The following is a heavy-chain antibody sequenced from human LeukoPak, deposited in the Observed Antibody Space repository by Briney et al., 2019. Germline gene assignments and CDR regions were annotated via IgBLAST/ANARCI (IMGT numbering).Heavy chain of an antibody. V-gene: IGHV3-23*01. CDR1: GFPFTRHT. CDR3: ARESRDGYPDY. Sequence: GGSLRLSCSASGFPFTRHTMNWVRQAPGKGLEWVSGISGSGGNLYYADSVKGRFTISRENAKNSLYLQMNSLRAGDTAVYYCARESRDGYPDYWGQGTLVTVSS. CDR2: ISGSGGNL. D-gene: IGHD5-24*01. J-gene: IGHJ4*02.